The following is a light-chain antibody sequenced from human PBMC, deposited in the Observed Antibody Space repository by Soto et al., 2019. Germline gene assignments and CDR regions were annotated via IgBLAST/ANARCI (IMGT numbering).Light chain of an antibody. CDR3: PSYDSGLTVV. V-gene: IGLV1-40*01. Sequence: QSVLTQPPSVSGAPGQRVTISCTGSSSNIGAGYDVHWYQQVPGTAPKLLIYGNINRPSGVPDRFSGFKSGTSASLAITGLQAGEEADYYCPSYDSGLTVVFGGGTKLTV. CDR2: GNI. CDR1: SSNIGAGYD. J-gene: IGLJ2*01.